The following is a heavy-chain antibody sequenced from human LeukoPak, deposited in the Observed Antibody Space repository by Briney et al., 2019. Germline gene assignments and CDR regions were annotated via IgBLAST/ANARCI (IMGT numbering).Heavy chain of an antibody. J-gene: IGHJ4*02. CDR2: ISHDGSET. Sequence: GGSLRLSCAASGFIFSNFWMTWVRQAPGRGPEWVAYISHDGSETNYVDSVRGRFTVSRDNVKNSLYLQMNSLRADDTAIYYCPTTSGRMGGNSWGQGVLVTVSS. CDR1: GFIFSNFW. CDR3: PTTSGRMGGNS. V-gene: IGHV3-7*03. D-gene: IGHD3-16*01.